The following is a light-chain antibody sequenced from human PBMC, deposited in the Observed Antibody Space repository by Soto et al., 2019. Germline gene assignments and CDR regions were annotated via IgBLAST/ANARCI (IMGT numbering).Light chain of an antibody. CDR3: QQYGTSPRT. CDR1: QSVISNY. V-gene: IGKV3-20*01. Sequence: EIVLTQSPGTLSLSPGAGATLSCRASQSVISNYLAWYQQKPGQAPRLLIYGASSRATGIPDRFSGSGSGTDFSLTISRLEPEDLAVYYCQQYGTSPRTFGQGTKVEIK. CDR2: GAS. J-gene: IGKJ1*01.